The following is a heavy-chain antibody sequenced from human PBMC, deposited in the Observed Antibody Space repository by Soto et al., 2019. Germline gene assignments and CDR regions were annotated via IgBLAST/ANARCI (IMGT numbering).Heavy chain of an antibody. J-gene: IGHJ6*04. CDR1: GVTFSSYA. CDR2: IIPIFGTA. Sequence: QVQLVQSGAEVKKPGSSVKISCKASGVTFSSYAISWVRQAPAHGLEWMGGIIPIFGTANYALKFQCRVTITAHEATSTAYMELSSLRSEDTAVYYCAVTVTTHYDMDVWGKGTTVTVSS. D-gene: IGHD4-17*01. V-gene: IGHV1-69*01. CDR3: AVTVTTHYDMDV.